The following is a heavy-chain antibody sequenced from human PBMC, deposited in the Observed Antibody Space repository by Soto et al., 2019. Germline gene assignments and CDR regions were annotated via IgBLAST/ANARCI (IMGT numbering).Heavy chain of an antibody. CDR2: IYYSGST. Sequence: PSETLSLTCTVSGGSISSYYWSWIRQPPGKGLEWIGYIYYSGSTHYNPSVKSRVTTSLDTSKDHFSLNLSSVTAADTAIYYCATVPHAYGTNWIDSWGQGTLVTVS. CDR1: GGSISSYY. CDR3: ATVPHAYGTNWIDS. J-gene: IGHJ5*01. D-gene: IGHD1-7*01. V-gene: IGHV4-59*08.